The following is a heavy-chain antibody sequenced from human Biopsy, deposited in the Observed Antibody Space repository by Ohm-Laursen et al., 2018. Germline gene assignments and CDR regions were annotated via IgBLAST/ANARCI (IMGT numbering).Heavy chain of an antibody. CDR3: AKWGTSMALYHFYGMGV. J-gene: IGHJ6*02. D-gene: IGHD5-18*01. V-gene: IGHV3-23*01. Sequence: SLRLSCTASGFTFSSHAMSWVRQAPGTGLEWASVITGVGGVTYYADPVKGRFTVSRDNSMNTMFLQMNSLRAQDAGTYYCAKWGTSMALYHFYGMGVWGQGTTVSVSS. CDR2: ITGVGGVT. CDR1: GFTFSSHA.